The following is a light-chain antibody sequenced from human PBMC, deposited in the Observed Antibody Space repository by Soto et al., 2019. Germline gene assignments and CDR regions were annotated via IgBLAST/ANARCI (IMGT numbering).Light chain of an antibody. J-gene: IGKJ4*01. Sequence: DIVLTQSPGTLSLSPGERATLSCRASQSLTRNYLAWFRQKPGQAPKLLISGASTRATGIPDRFSGSGSVTDLTITISRLEPEDFAVYFCQQYSNLPPTFCGGTKVEIK. CDR2: GAS. CDR3: QQYSNLPPT. V-gene: IGKV3-20*01. CDR1: QSLTRNY.